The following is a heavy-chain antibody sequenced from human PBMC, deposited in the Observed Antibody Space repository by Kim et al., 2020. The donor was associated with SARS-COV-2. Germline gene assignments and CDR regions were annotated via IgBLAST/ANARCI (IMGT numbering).Heavy chain of an antibody. V-gene: IGHV5-10-1*01. CDR3: ARHGIYGASWAGRDWFDP. D-gene: IGHD4-17*01. CDR1: GYSFTSYW. CDR2: IDPSDSYT. J-gene: IGHJ5*02. Sequence: GESLKISCKGSGYSFTSYWISWVRQMPGKGLEWMGRIDPSDSYTNYSPSFQGHVTISADKSISTAYLQWSSLKASDTAMYYCARHGIYGASWAGRDWFDPWGQGTLVTVSS.